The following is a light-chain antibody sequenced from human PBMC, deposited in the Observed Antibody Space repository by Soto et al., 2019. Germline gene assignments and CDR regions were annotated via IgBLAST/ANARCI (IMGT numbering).Light chain of an antibody. CDR1: QSISNY. CDR3: QQSYSTPRP. J-gene: IGKJ1*01. CDR2: AAS. Sequence: DIQMTQSPSSLSASVRDRVTITCRASQSISNYLNWYPQKPGKAPKRLSYAASSLQSGVPSRFSGSGSGTDFTLTISSLPPEDSATYYCQQSYSTPRPVGQGTKVDIK. V-gene: IGKV1-39*01.